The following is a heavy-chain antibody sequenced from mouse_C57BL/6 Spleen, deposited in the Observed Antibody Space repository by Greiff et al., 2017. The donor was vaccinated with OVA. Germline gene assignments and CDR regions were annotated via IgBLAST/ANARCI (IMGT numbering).Heavy chain of an antibody. CDR2: IDPANGNT. V-gene: IGHV14-3*01. CDR1: GYTFTSYW. CDR3: ASDLDY. J-gene: IGHJ2*01. Sequence: VQLQQPGAELVRPGSSVKLSCTASGYTFTSYWMDWVKQRPGQGLEWIGRIDPANGNTKYAPKFQGKATITADTSSNTAYLQLSSLTSEDTAIYYCASDLDYWGQGTTLTVSS.